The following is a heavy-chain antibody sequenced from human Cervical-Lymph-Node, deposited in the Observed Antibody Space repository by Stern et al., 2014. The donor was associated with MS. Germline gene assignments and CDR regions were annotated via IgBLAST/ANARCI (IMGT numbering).Heavy chain of an antibody. CDR1: GYIFTDYY. CDR3: ARGSGTAYDLRGDY. J-gene: IGHJ4*01. D-gene: IGHD3-3*01. V-gene: IGHV1-2*02. CDR2: INPNSGGT. Sequence: QVQLVQSGAEAKAPGASMKVSCRASGYIFTDYYLHWVRQAPGQGLEWLGWINPNSGGTNDAQNFQGRVTMTRDTSISTAYMELRWLGYADTAVYYCARGSGTAYDLRGDYWGQGTLVTVSS.